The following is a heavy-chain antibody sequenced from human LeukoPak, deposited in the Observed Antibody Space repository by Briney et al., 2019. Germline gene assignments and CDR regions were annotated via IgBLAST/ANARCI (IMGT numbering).Heavy chain of an antibody. CDR3: ARGPYSYDSSGAFDI. CDR1: GDSISSGDYY. D-gene: IGHD3-22*01. Sequence: PSETLPLTCTVSGDSISSGDYYWSWIRQPAGKGVEWVGRISSSGSTNYNPSLKSRVTISVDTSKNQFSLKLSSVTAADTAVYFCARGPYSYDSSGAFDIWGQGTMVTVSS. CDR2: ISSSGST. J-gene: IGHJ3*02. V-gene: IGHV4-61*02.